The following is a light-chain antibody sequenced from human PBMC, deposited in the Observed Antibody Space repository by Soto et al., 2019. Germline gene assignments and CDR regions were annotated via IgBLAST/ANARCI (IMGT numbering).Light chain of an antibody. CDR1: QSVSIY. CDR2: DAC. J-gene: IGKJ5*01. V-gene: IGKV3-11*01. CDR3: QQRCDWSPIT. Sequence: EIVLTQSPATLSVSPGERATLSCRASQSVSIYLAWYQQRAGQVPRLLIYDACNRATDIPARFSGSGCGTNFTLTTISLEAEDFAVYYCQQRCDWSPITFGQGTRLEIK.